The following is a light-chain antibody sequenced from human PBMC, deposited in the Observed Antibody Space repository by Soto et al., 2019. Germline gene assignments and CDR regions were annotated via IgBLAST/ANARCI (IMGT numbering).Light chain of an antibody. CDR2: EVS. CDR1: SSDVGGYNY. Sequence: SALTQPASVSGSPGQSITISCTGTSSDVGGYNYVSWYQHHPGKAPKLMIYEVSYRPSGVSDRFSGSKSGNTASLTIAGLQAEDEADYYCSSDISSSTLYVFGTGTKLTVL. CDR3: SSDISSSTLYV. J-gene: IGLJ1*01. V-gene: IGLV2-14*01.